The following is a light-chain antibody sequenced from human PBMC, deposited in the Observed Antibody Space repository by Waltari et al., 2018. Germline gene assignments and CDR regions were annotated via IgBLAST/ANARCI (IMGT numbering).Light chain of an antibody. Sequence: QAGLTQPPSVSKDLRQTATLSCTGNSDNVGNQGAAWLQQHQGHPPKLRSYRDNNRPSGISERFSASTSGSTASLTITGLQPEDEADYYCAAWDTSLNAWVFGGGTKVTVL. CDR1: SDNVGNQG. CDR3: AAWDTSLNAWV. J-gene: IGLJ3*02. CDR2: RDN. V-gene: IGLV10-54*01.